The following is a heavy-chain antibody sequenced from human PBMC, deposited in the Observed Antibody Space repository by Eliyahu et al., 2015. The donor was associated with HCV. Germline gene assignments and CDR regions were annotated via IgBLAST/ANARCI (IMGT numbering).Heavy chain of an antibody. D-gene: IGHD1-26*01. V-gene: IGHV3-48*01. CDR2: ISSSSSTI. J-gene: IGHJ3*02. CDR1: GFTFXXYS. CDR3: ARVAQWELLLGAFDI. Sequence: EVQLVESGGGLVQPGGSLRLSCXASGFTFXXYSMNWVRQAPGKGLEWVSYISSSSSTIYYADSVKGRFTISRDNAKNSLYLQMNSLRAEDTAVYYCARVAQWELLLGAFDIWGQGTMVTVSS.